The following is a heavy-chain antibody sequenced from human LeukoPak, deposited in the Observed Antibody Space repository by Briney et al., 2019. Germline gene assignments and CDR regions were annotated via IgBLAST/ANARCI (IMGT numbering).Heavy chain of an antibody. Sequence: PSETLSLTCTVSGGSISSYYWSWIRQPPGKGLEWIGYIYYSGSTNYNPSLKRRVTISVDTSKNHFSLKLSSVTAADTAVYYCARERREQLLPPYTRSVTYFDYWGQGTLVTVSS. CDR3: ARERREQLLPPYTRSVTYFDY. V-gene: IGHV4-59*12. J-gene: IGHJ4*02. D-gene: IGHD2-2*01. CDR2: IYYSGST. CDR1: GGSISSYY.